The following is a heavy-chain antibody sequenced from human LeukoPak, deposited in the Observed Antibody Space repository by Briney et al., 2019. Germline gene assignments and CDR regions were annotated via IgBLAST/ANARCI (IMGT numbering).Heavy chain of an antibody. Sequence: GGSLRLSCAASGFTFSSYSMNWVRQAPGKGLEWVSSISSSSSYIYYADSVKGRFTISRDNAKNSLYLQMNSLRAEDTAVYYCARDRAYYYDSSGYFDYWGQGTLVTVSS. CDR2: ISSSSSYI. J-gene: IGHJ4*02. CDR1: GFTFSSYS. CDR3: ARDRAYYYDSSGYFDY. V-gene: IGHV3-21*01. D-gene: IGHD3-22*01.